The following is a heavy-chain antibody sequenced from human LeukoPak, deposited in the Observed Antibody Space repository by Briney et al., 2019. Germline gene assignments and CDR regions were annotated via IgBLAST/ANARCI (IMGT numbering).Heavy chain of an antibody. D-gene: IGHD1-26*01. J-gene: IGHJ6*03. CDR1: GFTFSSYS. CDR3: ARESRERGYYYYYYMDV. V-gene: IGHV3-21*04. CDR2: ITTTFYT. Sequence: GVLRLSCAASGFTFSSYSFNWVRQVPGKGLEWVSSITTTFYTYYTDSVKGRFTISRDNAKNSLYLQMISLRSEDTAVYYCARESRERGYYYYYYMDVWGKGTTVTVSS.